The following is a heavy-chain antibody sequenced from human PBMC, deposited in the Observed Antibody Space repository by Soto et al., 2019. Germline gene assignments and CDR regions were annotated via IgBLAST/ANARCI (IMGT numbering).Heavy chain of an antibody. D-gene: IGHD3-16*02. CDR1: GFTFSSYG. Sequence: QVQLVESGGGVVQPGRSLRLSCAASGFTFSSYGMHWVRQAPGKGLEWVAVIWYDGSNKYYADSVKGRFTISRDNSKNTLDLQMNSLRAEDTAVYYCARGDYVWGGYRDGFDYWGQGTLVTVSS. J-gene: IGHJ4*02. V-gene: IGHV3-33*01. CDR2: IWYDGSNK. CDR3: ARGDYVWGGYRDGFDY.